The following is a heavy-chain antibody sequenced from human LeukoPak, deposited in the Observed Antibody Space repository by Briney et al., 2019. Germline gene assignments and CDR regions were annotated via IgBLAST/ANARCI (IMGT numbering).Heavy chain of an antibody. D-gene: IGHD6-13*01. Sequence: SETLSLTCTVSGGSISSYYWSWIRQPPGKGLEWIGEINHSGSTNYNPSLKSRVTISEDTSKNQFSLKLSSVTAADTAVYYCASSRTAAGIWFDPWGQGTLVTVSS. CDR1: GGSISSYY. V-gene: IGHV4-34*01. CDR3: ASSRTAAGIWFDP. CDR2: INHSGST. J-gene: IGHJ5*02.